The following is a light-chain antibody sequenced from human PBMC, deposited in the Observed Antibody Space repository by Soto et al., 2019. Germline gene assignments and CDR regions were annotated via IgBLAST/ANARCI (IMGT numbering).Light chain of an antibody. CDR3: QHYDHWPLT. J-gene: IGKJ4*01. CDR1: QSVRSN. V-gene: IGKV3-15*01. CDR2: AAS. Sequence: EIVMTQSPATLSVSPGERATLSCRASQSVRSNLAWYQQKPGQAPRLLIYAASTRATGIPARFSGSGSGTEFTLTISSLQSEDFAVYYCQHYDHWPLTFGGGTKVQIK.